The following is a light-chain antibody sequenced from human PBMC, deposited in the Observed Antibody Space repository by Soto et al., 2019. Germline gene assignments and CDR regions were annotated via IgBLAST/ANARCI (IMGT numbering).Light chain of an antibody. CDR2: GAS. CDR3: HQHNDWPRT. J-gene: IGKJ1*01. CDR1: QSVSSN. V-gene: IGKV3-15*01. Sequence: EIVMTQSPATLSVSPWERATLSCRASQSVSSNLAWYQQKPGLAPRLLIYGASTRASGIPARFSGSGSETEFTLTISSLQSADFAVDDCHQHNDWPRTFGQGTKVDI.